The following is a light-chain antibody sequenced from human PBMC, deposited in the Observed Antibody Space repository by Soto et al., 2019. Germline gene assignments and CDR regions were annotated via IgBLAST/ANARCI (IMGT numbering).Light chain of an antibody. CDR2: EVS. CDR3: STYVGSKII. V-gene: IGLV2-8*01. J-gene: IGLJ2*01. CDR1: SSDVGANDY. Sequence: QSALTQPPSASGSPGQSVTISCTGTSSDVGANDYVSWYQQHPGKAPKIMIYEVSKRPSGVPDRFSGSKSGNTASLTVSGLQAEDEADYYCSTYVGSKIIFGEGTKLTVL.